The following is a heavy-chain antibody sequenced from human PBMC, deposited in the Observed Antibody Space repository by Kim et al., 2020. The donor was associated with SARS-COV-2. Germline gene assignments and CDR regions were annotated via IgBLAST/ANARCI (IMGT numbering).Heavy chain of an antibody. CDR2: ISFDGSNR. CDR1: GFTLSSFA. D-gene: IGHD3-10*01. V-gene: IGHV3-30*04. CDR3: ARGRGSYSLDY. Sequence: GGSLRLSCSASGFTLSSFAMHWVRQAPGKGLECVAVISFDGSNRYYVDSVKGRFTISRDNSKNTLYLQMNSLRSEDTAVYYCARGRGSYSLDYWGQGTLATVSS. J-gene: IGHJ4*02.